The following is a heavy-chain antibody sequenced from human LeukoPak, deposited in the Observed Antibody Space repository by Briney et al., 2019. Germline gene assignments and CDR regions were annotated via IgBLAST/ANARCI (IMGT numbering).Heavy chain of an antibody. V-gene: IGHV1-18*01. CDR2: ISAHNGKT. J-gene: IGHJ4*02. CDR1: GYTFTSYG. D-gene: IGHD3-22*01. Sequence: ASVKVSCKASGYTFTSYGISWVRQAPGQGLEWLGWISAHNGKTNYAQKFQGRVTMTTDKSTSTAYMELRSLRSDDAAVYYCARDDGYPPLGALGYWGQGTLVTVSS. CDR3: ARDDGYPPLGALGY.